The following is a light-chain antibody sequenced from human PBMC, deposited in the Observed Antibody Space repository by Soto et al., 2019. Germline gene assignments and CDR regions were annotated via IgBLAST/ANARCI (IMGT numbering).Light chain of an antibody. CDR3: QQSDSTPPT. V-gene: IGKV1-39*01. CDR1: QNIRTY. J-gene: IGKJ1*01. CDR2: AAS. Sequence: DIQMTQSPSSLSVSVGDRVTITCRASQNIRTYLNWYQQKPGKAPNLLIYAASTLQSGVPSRFSGSGSGTDFTLTISSLQPEDFATYCCQQSDSTPPTFGQGTKVDIK.